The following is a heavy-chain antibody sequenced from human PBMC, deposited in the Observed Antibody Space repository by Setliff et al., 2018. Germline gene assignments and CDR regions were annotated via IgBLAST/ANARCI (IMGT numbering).Heavy chain of an antibody. CDR1: GFTFSDSG. J-gene: IGHJ4*02. D-gene: IGHD2-8*01. CDR3: IMNMVRPVTGLDC. V-gene: IGHV3-30*02. CDR2: LRSDGTTR. Sequence: PGGSLRLSCETSGFTFSDSGMQWVRQAPGRGLEWVAFLRSDGTTRYQSDSMKARFTISRDNSKNTLYLQMNSLRPEDSAIYYCIMNMVRPVTGLDCWGPGTLVTVSS.